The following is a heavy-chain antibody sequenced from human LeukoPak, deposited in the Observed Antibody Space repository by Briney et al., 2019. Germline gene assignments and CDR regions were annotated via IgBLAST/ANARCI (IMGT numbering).Heavy chain of an antibody. CDR2: VIPILGIA. D-gene: IGHD3-16*01. CDR1: GGTFSSYA. J-gene: IGHJ4*02. V-gene: IGHV1-69*04. Sequence: SVKVSCKASGGTFSSYAISWVRQAPGQGLEWMGRVIPILGIANYAQKFQGRVTITADKSTSTAYMELSSLRSEDTAVYYCAGGDFRPPDYYFDYWGQGTLVTVSS. CDR3: AGGDFRPPDYYFDY.